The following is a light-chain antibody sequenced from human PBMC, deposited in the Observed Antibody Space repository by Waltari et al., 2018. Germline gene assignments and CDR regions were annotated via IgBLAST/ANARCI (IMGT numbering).Light chain of an antibody. CDR1: HLIDTY. CDR3: QQHNSNPLT. Sequence: DIQMTQSPSSLSASVGDRVTISCRASHLIDTYLDWYQQLPGKAPKLLIYHASTLQTGVPSRFSASGSGTNFTLTITSLQPEDFATYYCQQHNSNPLTFGGGTTVEI. J-gene: IGKJ4*01. V-gene: IGKV1-16*01. CDR2: HAS.